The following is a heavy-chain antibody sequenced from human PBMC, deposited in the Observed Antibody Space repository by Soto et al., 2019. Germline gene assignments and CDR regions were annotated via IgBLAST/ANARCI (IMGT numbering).Heavy chain of an antibody. Sequence: GGSLRLSCAASGFTFSNTLMTWVRQAPGKGLEWVGRIKRKTDGGKIEYAAQVKGRLTISRDDSKKTLFLQMNSLKSEETAVYYCTTDSGKKWLILGGYWGQGTPVTVSS. CDR2: IKRKTDGGKI. J-gene: IGHJ4*02. V-gene: IGHV3-15*07. CDR1: GFTFSNTL. D-gene: IGHD6-19*01. CDR3: TTDSGKKWLILGGY.